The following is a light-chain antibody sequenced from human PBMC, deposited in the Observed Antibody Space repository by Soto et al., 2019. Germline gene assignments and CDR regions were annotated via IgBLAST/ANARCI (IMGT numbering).Light chain of an antibody. J-gene: IGLJ3*02. Sequence: QSVLTQPASVSGSPGQSITISCTGTSSDVGSYNLVSWYQQHPGKAPKLMIYEVSKRPSGVSNRFSASKSGNTASLTISGLQAEDEADYYCCSYAGSSTFEKVFGGGTKVTVL. V-gene: IGLV2-23*02. CDR2: EVS. CDR3: CSYAGSSTFEKV. CDR1: SSDVGSYNL.